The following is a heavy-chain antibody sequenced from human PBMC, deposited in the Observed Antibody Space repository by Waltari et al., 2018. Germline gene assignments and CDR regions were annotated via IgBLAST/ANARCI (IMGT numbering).Heavy chain of an antibody. V-gene: IGHV1-69*01. CDR2: IIPIFGTA. CDR1: GGPFSSHA. Sequence: QVQLVQSGAEVKKPGSSVKVSCKDSGGPFSSHAISRVRPAPGQGLEWMGGIIPIFGTANDAQKFQGRVTITADESTSTAYMELSNLRSEDTAVYYCARGTRYFDWLRTDAFDIWGQGTMVTVSS. CDR3: ARGTRYFDWLRTDAFDI. D-gene: IGHD3-9*01. J-gene: IGHJ3*02.